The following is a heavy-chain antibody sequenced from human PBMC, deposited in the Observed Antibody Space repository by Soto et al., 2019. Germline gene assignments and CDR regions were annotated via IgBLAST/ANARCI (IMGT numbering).Heavy chain of an antibody. D-gene: IGHD4-17*01. CDR2: VSGSSSYI. CDR1: GFNFRNFN. J-gene: IGHJ3*01. CDR3: ARDLRGHYGP. V-gene: IGHV3-21*06. Sequence: PGGSLRLSCEGSGFNFRNFNMTWVRQAPGKGLEWVSSVSGSSSYIYYADSVKGRFTVSRDNANNLVFLQMNGLRPEDTAMYYCARDLRGHYGPWGQGTMVTVSS.